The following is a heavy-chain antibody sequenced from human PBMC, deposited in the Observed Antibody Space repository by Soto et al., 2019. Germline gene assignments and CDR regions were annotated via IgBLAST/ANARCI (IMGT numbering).Heavy chain of an antibody. V-gene: IGHV4-39*07. Sequence: SETLSLTCTVSGGSISSSSYYWGWIRQPPGKGLEWIGSIYYSGSTYYNPSLKSRVTISVDTSKNQFSLKLSSVTAADTAVYYCARGYYYGSGSYYLDYYYYGMDVWGQGTTVTVSS. CDR3: ARGYYYGSGSYYLDYYYYGMDV. J-gene: IGHJ6*02. CDR2: IYYSGST. D-gene: IGHD3-10*01. CDR1: GGSISSSSYY.